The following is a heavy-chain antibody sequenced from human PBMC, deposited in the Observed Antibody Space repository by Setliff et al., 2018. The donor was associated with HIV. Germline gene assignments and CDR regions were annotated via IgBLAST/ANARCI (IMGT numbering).Heavy chain of an antibody. J-gene: IGHJ3*02. CDR3: ASWHGGQEAFEI. D-gene: IGHD3-16*01. Sequence: SETLSLTCTVSGVSITTYYWSWIRQTPGKGLECIGYIYYIGSVIYNYSFESRVTMTLDMSKSQFSLSLRSLTAADTAVYYCASWHGGQEAFEIWGQGTKVTVS. V-gene: IGHV4-59*01. CDR2: IYYIGSV. CDR1: GVSITTYY.